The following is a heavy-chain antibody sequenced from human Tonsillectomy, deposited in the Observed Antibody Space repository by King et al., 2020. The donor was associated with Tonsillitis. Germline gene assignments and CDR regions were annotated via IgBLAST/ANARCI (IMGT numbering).Heavy chain of an antibody. CDR3: ARQLVVAATEWFDP. D-gene: IGHD2-15*01. Sequence: QLVQSGGGFVQPGGSLRLSCAASGFTFSSYSMNWVCQAPGKGLEWVSYISSISSTIYYADSVKGRFTISRDNSKNPLYLQMNSLRAEDTAVYYCARQLVVAATEWFDPWGQGTLVTVSS. V-gene: IGHV3-48*01. CDR1: GFTFSSYS. CDR2: ISSISSTI. J-gene: IGHJ5*02.